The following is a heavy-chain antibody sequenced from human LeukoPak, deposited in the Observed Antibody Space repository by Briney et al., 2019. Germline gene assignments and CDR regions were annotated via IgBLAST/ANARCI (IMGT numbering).Heavy chain of an antibody. CDR2: IRYDGSNK. D-gene: IGHD2-8*01. J-gene: IGHJ6*02. V-gene: IGHV3-30*02. CDR1: GFTFSSYS. CDR3: ARDNVGMDV. Sequence: PGGSLRLSCAASGFTFSSYSMSWVRQAPGKGLEWVAFIRYDGSNKYYADSVKGRFTISRENAKNSLYLQMNSLRAGDTAVYYCARDNVGMDVWGQGTTVTVSS.